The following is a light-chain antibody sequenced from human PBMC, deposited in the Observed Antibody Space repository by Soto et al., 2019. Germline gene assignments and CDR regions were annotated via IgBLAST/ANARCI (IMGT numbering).Light chain of an antibody. CDR3: SSYTGTNNFVL. CDR1: NTDIGGHKY. V-gene: IGLV2-8*01. CDR2: EVS. Sequence: QSVLTQPPSASGSPGQSVTISCTGTNTDIGGHKYVSWYQHHPGKAPKLLIYEVSERPSGVPDRFSGSKSGNAASLTVSGLQADDEAMYYCSSYTGTNNFVLFGGGTSSPS. J-gene: IGLJ2*01.